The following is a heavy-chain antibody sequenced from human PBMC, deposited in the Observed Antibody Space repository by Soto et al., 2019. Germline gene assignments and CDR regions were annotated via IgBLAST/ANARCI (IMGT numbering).Heavy chain of an antibody. J-gene: IGHJ4*02. V-gene: IGHV3-23*01. CDR2: ISGSGGST. D-gene: IGHD2-15*01. CDR1: GFTFSSYA. CDR3: AKEYCSGGSCYLGGRSFDY. Sequence: EVQLLESGGGLVQPGGSLRLSCAASGFTFSSYAMSWVRQAPGKGLEWVSAISGSGGSTYYADSVKGRFTISRDNSKNSLYMQRNSVRAEDRAVYYCAKEYCSGGSCYLGGRSFDYWGQGTLVTVSS.